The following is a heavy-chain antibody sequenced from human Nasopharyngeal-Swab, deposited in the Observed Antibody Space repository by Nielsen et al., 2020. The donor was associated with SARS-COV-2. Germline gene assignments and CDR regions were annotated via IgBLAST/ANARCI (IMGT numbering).Heavy chain of an antibody. J-gene: IGHJ4*02. Sequence: SETLSLTCTVSGGSISSYYWSWIRQPPGKGLEWIGYIYYSGSTNYNPSLKSRVTISVDTSKNQFSLKLSSVTAADTAVYYCARTTVTTGASFDYWGQGTLVTVSS. CDR3: ARTTVTTGASFDY. CDR1: GGSISSYY. D-gene: IGHD4-17*01. V-gene: IGHV4-59*08. CDR2: IYYSGST.